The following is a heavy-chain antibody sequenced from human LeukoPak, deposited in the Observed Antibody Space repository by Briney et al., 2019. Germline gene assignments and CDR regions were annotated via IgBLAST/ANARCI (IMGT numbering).Heavy chain of an antibody. CDR3: AKDARAYSYGELGY. J-gene: IGHJ4*02. CDR1: RFTFNSYA. Sequence: GGSLRLSCAASRFTFNSYAMSWVRQAPGKGLEWVSVIGGSNGITFYVGSVKGRFTISRDNSKDTLYLQMNSLRAEDTAVYYCAKDARAYSYGELGYWGQGTLVTVSS. D-gene: IGHD5-18*01. CDR2: IGGSNGIT. V-gene: IGHV3-23*01.